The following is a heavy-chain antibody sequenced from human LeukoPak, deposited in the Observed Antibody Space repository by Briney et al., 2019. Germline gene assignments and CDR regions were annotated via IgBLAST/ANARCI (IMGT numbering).Heavy chain of an antibody. Sequence: GGSLRLSCAASGFTFSSYAMTWVRQGPGKGLEWVAGISGSGEGTYYADSVKGRFTISRDNSKNTLYLQMNSLRAEDTAVYYCAKTSYHDFWSAPGSHHYLDVWGTGTTVTVSS. CDR3: AKTSYHDFWSAPGSHHYLDV. J-gene: IGHJ6*03. CDR1: GFTFSSYA. D-gene: IGHD3-3*01. V-gene: IGHV3-23*01. CDR2: ISGSGEGT.